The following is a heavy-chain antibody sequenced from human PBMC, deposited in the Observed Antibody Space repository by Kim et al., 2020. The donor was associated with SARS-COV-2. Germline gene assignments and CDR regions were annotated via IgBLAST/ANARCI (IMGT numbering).Heavy chain of an antibody. J-gene: IGHJ5*02. CDR3: ARSGSGSYFNWFDP. CDR1: GFTFSSYA. D-gene: IGHD3-10*01. V-gene: IGHV3-30-3*01. CDR2: ISYDGSNK. Sequence: LSLTCAASGFTFSSYAMHWVRPAPGKGLEWVAVISYDGSNKYYADSVKGRFTISRDNSKNTLYLQMNSLRAEDTAVYYCARSGSGSYFNWFDPWGQGTLVTVSS.